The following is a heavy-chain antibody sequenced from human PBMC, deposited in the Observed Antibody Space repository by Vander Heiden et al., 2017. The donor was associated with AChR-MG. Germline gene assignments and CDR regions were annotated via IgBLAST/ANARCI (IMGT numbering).Heavy chain of an antibody. CDR1: GFPFSSYA. D-gene: IGHD2-2*02. CDR2: ISGSDGST. J-gene: IGHJ4*02. V-gene: IGHV3-23*01. Sequence: EVQLLASGGGLVQPGGSLRLSCAASGFPFSSYAMSWVRQAPGKGLEWVSAISGSDGSTYYADSVKGRFTISRDNSKNTLYLQMNSLRAEDTAVYYCAKDRRPIPAWFDYWGQGTLVTVSS. CDR3: AKDRRPIPAWFDY.